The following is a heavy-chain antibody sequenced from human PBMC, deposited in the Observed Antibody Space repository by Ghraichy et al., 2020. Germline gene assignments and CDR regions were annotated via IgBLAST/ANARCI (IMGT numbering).Heavy chain of an antibody. CDR2: ISSSSSYI. Sequence: LSLTCAPSGFTFSSYSMNWVRQAPGKGLEWVSSISSSSSYIYYADSVKGRFTISRDNAKNSLYLQMNSLRAEDTAVYYCARDENDCGGDCYPGAFDIWGQGTMVTVSS. V-gene: IGHV3-21*01. D-gene: IGHD2-21*02. J-gene: IGHJ3*02. CDR1: GFTFSSYS. CDR3: ARDENDCGGDCYPGAFDI.